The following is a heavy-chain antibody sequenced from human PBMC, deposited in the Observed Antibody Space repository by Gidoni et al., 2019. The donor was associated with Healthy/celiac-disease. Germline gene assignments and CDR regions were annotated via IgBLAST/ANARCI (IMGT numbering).Heavy chain of an antibody. CDR1: GYNFTSYG. J-gene: IGHJ4*02. D-gene: IGHD6-19*01. V-gene: IGHV1-18*01. CDR3: ARVRIALAETDY. Sequence: QVQLVQSGAEVKKPGASVKVSCKASGYNFTSYGIRWVRHAPGQGLEWMGWISAYNGNTNYAQKLQGRVTMTPDTSTSTAYMELRSLRSDDSAVYSCARVRIALAETDYLGQGTLVTVSS. CDR2: ISAYNGNT.